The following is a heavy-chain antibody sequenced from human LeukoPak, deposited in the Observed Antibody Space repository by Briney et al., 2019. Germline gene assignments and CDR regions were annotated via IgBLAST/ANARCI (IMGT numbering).Heavy chain of an antibody. CDR3: ARRGCSGTSCYKYYYGMDV. J-gene: IGHJ6*02. CDR2: INPNSGGT. V-gene: IGHV1-2*02. Sequence: ASVKASCNASGYTVTGYYMHWVRQAPGQGLEWMGWINPNSGGTNYAQKFQGRVTMTRDTSISTAYMELSRLRSDDTAVYYCARRGCSGTSCYKYYYGMDVWGQGTTVTVSS. D-gene: IGHD2-2*01. CDR1: GYTVTGYY.